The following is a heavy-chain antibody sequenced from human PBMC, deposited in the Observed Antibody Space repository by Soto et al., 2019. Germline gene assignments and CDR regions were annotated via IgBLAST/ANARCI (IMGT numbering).Heavy chain of an antibody. V-gene: IGHV3-30*18. D-gene: IGHD2-2*01. Sequence: QVQLVESGGGVVQPGRSLRLSCAASGFTFGSYGMHWVRQAPGKGLEWVAVISYVGSNKYYADSVKGRFTISRDNSKNTLYLQMNSLRAEDTAVYYCAKDLGYQLLFDYYYGMDVWGQGTTVTVSS. CDR1: GFTFGSYG. J-gene: IGHJ6*02. CDR3: AKDLGYQLLFDYYYGMDV. CDR2: ISYVGSNK.